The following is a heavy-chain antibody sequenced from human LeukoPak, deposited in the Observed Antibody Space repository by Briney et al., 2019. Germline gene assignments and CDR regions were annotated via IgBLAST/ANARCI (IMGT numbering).Heavy chain of an antibody. V-gene: IGHV4-31*01. CDR3: AKDRHYGGSSDY. CDR2: ISYGGTT. CDR1: GGSISSGTYH. Sequence: SQTLSLTCTVSGGSISSGTYHWSWIRQYPETGLEWIGHISYGGTTYYNPSLKSQVTISLDTSRNHFSLKLNSVTAADTAVYYCAKDRHYGGSSDYWGQGTLVTVSS. D-gene: IGHD4-23*01. J-gene: IGHJ4*02.